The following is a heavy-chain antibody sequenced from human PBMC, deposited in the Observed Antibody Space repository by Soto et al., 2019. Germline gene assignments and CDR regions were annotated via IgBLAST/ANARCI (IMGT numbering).Heavy chain of an antibody. J-gene: IGHJ6*02. CDR3: ARGLAAAFLNNYYYYGMDV. CDR1: GGSISSGGYY. V-gene: IGHV4-39*07. Sequence: SETLSLTCTVSGGSISSGGYYWSWIRQPPGKGLEWIGEINHSGSTNYNPSLKSRVTISVDTSKNQFSLKLSSVTAADTAVYYCARGLAAAFLNNYYYYGMDVWGQGTTVTVSS. CDR2: INHSGST. D-gene: IGHD6-13*01.